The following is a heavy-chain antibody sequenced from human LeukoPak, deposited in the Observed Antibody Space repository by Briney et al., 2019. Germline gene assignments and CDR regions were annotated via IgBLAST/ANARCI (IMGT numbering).Heavy chain of an antibody. CDR2: IIPIFGTA. V-gene: IGHV1-69*05. D-gene: IGHD6-6*01. CDR1: GGTFSSYA. CDR3: ARDEYSSSAFDY. Sequence: ASVKVSCKASGGTFSSYAISWVRQAPGQGLEWMGGIIPIFGTANYAQEFQGRVTITTDESTSTAYMELSSLRSEDTAVYYCARDEYSSSAFDYWGQGTLVTVSS. J-gene: IGHJ4*02.